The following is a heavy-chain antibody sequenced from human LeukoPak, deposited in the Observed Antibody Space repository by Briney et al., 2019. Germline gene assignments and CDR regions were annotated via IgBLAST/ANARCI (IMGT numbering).Heavy chain of an antibody. Sequence: SETLSLTCAVYSGSFSGYYWSWIRQPPGKGLEWIGEINHSGSTNYNPSLKSRVTISVDTSKNQFSLKLSSVTAADTAVYYCARETTVVTPGRNNWFDPWGQGTLVTVSS. CDR2: INHSGST. D-gene: IGHD4-23*01. J-gene: IGHJ5*02. V-gene: IGHV4-34*01. CDR3: ARETTVVTPGRNNWFDP. CDR1: SGSFSGYY.